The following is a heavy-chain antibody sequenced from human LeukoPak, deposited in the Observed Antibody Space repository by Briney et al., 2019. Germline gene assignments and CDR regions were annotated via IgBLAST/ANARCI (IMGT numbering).Heavy chain of an antibody. Sequence: GGSLRLSCAASGFTFSSYGMHWVRQAPGKGLEWVALISYDGSNKYYADSVKGRFTISRDNSENTLFLQMNSLRAEDTAVYYCARSQNSGIAVAGKLAAFDIWGQGTMVTVSS. J-gene: IGHJ3*02. CDR3: ARSQNSGIAVAGKLAAFDI. CDR1: GFTFSSYG. CDR2: ISYDGSNK. V-gene: IGHV3-30*03. D-gene: IGHD6-19*01.